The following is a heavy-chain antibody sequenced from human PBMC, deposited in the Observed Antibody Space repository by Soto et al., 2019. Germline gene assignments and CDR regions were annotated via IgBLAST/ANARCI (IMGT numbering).Heavy chain of an antibody. CDR1: GFIVSSNY. CDR2: IYSGGST. Sequence: EVQLVESGGGLIQPGGSLRLSCTASGFIVSSNYMSWVRQAPGKGLEWVSVIYSGGSTYYGDSVKGRFTISRDNSKNALYLLMSIRRAEDTGVHHCARSPWGGPFEYWGQGTLVTVPS. V-gene: IGHV3-53*01. J-gene: IGHJ4*02. CDR3: ARSPWGGPFEY. D-gene: IGHD7-27*01.